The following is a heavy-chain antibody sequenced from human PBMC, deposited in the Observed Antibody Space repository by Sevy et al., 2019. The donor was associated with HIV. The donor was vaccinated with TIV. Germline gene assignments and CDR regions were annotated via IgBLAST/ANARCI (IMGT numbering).Heavy chain of an antibody. V-gene: IGHV3-23*01. CDR3: AASVTTPPYYFDY. CDR2: ISGSGGST. D-gene: IGHD4-17*01. Sequence: GGSLRLSCAASGFTFSSYAMSWVHQAPGKGLEWVSAISGSGGSTYYADSVKGRFTISRDNSKNTLYLQMNSLRAEDTAVYYCAASVTTPPYYFDYWGQGTLVTVSS. CDR1: GFTFSSYA. J-gene: IGHJ4*02.